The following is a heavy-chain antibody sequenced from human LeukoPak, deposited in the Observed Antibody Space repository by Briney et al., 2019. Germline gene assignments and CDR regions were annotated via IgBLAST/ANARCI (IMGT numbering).Heavy chain of an antibody. CDR2: IIPIFGTA. D-gene: IGHD2-2*01. CDR1: GGTFSSCA. CDR3: ARGDCSSTSCYSSVSWFDP. V-gene: IGHV1-69*01. Sequence: ASVKVSCKASGGTFSSCAISWVRQAPGQGLEWMGGIIPIFGTANYAQKFQGRVTITADESTSTTYMELSSLRSEDTAVYYCARGDCSSTSCYSSVSWFDPWGQGTLVTVSS. J-gene: IGHJ5*02.